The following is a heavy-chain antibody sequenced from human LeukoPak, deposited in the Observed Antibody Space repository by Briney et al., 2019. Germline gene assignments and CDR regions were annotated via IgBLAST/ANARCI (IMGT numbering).Heavy chain of an antibody. Sequence: ASVKVSCKASGYTFTGYYMHWVRQAPGQGLEWMGWINPNSGGTNYAQKFQGRVTMTRDTSISTAYMELSRLRSDDTAVYYCARGPDIVVVPAAMGFDYWGQETLVTVSS. V-gene: IGHV1-2*02. J-gene: IGHJ4*02. CDR2: INPNSGGT. D-gene: IGHD2-2*01. CDR1: GYTFTGYY. CDR3: ARGPDIVVVPAAMGFDY.